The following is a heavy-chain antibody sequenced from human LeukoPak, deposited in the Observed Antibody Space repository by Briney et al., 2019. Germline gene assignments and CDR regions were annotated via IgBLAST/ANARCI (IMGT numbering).Heavy chain of an antibody. Sequence: GASVKVSCKASGYTFTSYGISWVRQAPGQGLEWMGWISAYNGNTNYAQKLQGRVTMTRNTSISTAYMELSSLRSEDTAVYYCARGRRSRVAATTGYYYYMDVWGKGTTVTVSS. CDR2: ISAYNGNT. D-gene: IGHD2-15*01. CDR1: GYTFTSYG. CDR3: ARGRRSRVAATTGYYYYMDV. J-gene: IGHJ6*03. V-gene: IGHV1-18*01.